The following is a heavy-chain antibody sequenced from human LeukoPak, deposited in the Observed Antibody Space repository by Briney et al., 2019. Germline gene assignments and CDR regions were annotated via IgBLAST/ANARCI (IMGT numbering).Heavy chain of an antibody. D-gene: IGHD6-19*01. V-gene: IGHV1-46*01. J-gene: IGHJ6*03. Sequence: ASVKVSCKASGYTFTSYYMHWVRQAPGQGLEWMGIINPSGGSTSYAQKFQGRVTMTRDMSTSTVYMELSSLRSEDTAVYYCASGEQWSLVPNRERSGLYYYYYMDVWGKGTTVTVSS. CDR3: ASGEQWSLVPNRERSGLYYYYYMDV. CDR2: INPSGGST. CDR1: GYTFTSYY.